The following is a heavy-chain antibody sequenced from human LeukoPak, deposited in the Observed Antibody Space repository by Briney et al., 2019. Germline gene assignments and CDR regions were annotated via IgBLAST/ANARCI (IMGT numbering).Heavy chain of an antibody. V-gene: IGHV3-21*01. Sequence: GGSLRLSCAASGFTFSSYSMNWVRQAPGKGLEWVSSISSSSSYIYYADSVKGRFTISRDNAKNSLYLQMNSLRAEDTAVYYRARVADYYDSSGYSAWFDPWGQGTLVTVSS. J-gene: IGHJ5*02. D-gene: IGHD3-22*01. CDR2: ISSSSSYI. CDR3: ARVADYYDSSGYSAWFDP. CDR1: GFTFSSYS.